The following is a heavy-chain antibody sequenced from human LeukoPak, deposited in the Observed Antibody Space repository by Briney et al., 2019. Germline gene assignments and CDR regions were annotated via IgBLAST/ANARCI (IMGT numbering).Heavy chain of an antibody. V-gene: IGHV4-39*07. CDR2: IYYSGST. CDR1: GGSISSSSYY. Sequence: SETLSLTCTVSGGSISSSSYYWGWIRQPPGKGLEWIGSIYYSGSTYYNPSLKSRVTISVDTSKNQFSLKLSSVTAADTAVYYCARATYYYDSSGGLDSWGQGTLVTVSS. J-gene: IGHJ4*02. D-gene: IGHD3-22*01. CDR3: ARATYYYDSSGGLDS.